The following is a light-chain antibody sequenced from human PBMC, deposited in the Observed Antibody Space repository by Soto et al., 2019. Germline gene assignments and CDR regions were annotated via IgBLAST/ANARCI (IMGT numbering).Light chain of an antibody. CDR2: DVN. J-gene: IGLJ2*01. CDR1: SSDIGAYNF. Sequence: QSALTQPASVSGSPGQSITISCTGTSSDIGAYNFVPWYQQHPGKAPKLMLYDVNIRPSGVSNRFSGSKSGNTASLTISGLEAEDEADYYCTSWRTSSTMIFGGGTKVTVL. V-gene: IGLV2-14*03. CDR3: TSWRTSSTMI.